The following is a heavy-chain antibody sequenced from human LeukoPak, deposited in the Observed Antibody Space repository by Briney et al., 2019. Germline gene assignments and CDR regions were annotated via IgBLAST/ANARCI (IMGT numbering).Heavy chain of an antibody. CDR1: GGSISSYY. CDR2: IYYSGTT. J-gene: IGHJ4*02. Sequence: PSETLSLTCTVSGGSISSYYWSWTRQPPGRGREWIGYIYYSGTTNYTPSHKSRVTISVDTSKNQFSLKLSSVTAADTAVYYCASQLSSGWPFDYWGQGTLVTVSS. V-gene: IGHV4-59*01. D-gene: IGHD6-19*01. CDR3: ASQLSSGWPFDY.